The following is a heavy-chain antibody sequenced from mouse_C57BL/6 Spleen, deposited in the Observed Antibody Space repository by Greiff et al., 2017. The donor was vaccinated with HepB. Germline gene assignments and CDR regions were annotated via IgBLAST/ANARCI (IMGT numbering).Heavy chain of an antibody. CDR2: IYPGDGDT. J-gene: IGHJ3*01. D-gene: IGHD4-1*01. V-gene: IGHV1-82*01. Sequence: QVQLQQSGPELVKPGASMKISCKASGYAFSSSWMNWVKQRPGKGLEWIGRIYPGDGDTNYNGKFKGKATLTADKSSSTAYMQLSSLTSEDSAVYFCARVGRDFAYWGQGTLVTVSA. CDR1: GYAFSSSW. CDR3: ARVGRDFAY.